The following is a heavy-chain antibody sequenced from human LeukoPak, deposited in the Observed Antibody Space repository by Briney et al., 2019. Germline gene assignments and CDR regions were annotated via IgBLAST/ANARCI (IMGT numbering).Heavy chain of an antibody. J-gene: IGHJ4*02. D-gene: IGHD6-19*01. CDR3: TTDRIAVAGILDY. CDR1: GFTFNNAW. CDR2: IKSKTDGGTT. Sequence: PGGSLRLSCAASGFTFNNAWMSWVPQAPGKGLEWVGRIKSKTDGGTTDYAAPVEGRFTISRDDSKNTVYLQMNSLKTEDTAVYYCTTDRIAVAGILDYWGQGTLVTVSS. V-gene: IGHV3-15*01.